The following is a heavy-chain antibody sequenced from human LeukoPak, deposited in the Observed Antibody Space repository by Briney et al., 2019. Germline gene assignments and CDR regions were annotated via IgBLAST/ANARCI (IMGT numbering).Heavy chain of an antibody. V-gene: IGHV3-9*01. CDR3: ARDRAHYYDSSGYGFDY. Sequence: GRSLRLSCAASGFTFDDYAMHWVRQAPGKGLEWVSGISWNSGSIGYADSVKGRFTIPRDNAKNSLYLQMNSLRAEDTAVYYCARDRAHYYDSSGYGFDYWGQGTLVTVSS. J-gene: IGHJ4*02. CDR2: ISWNSGSI. D-gene: IGHD3-22*01. CDR1: GFTFDDYA.